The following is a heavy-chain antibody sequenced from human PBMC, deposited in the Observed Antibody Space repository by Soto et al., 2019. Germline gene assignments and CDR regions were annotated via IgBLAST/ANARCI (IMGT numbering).Heavy chain of an antibody. D-gene: IGHD1-26*01. J-gene: IGHJ6*02. CDR3: ARTRSAWSDFHYYSLDV. CDR1: GFTFNSYG. CDR2: ISYDSTKT. V-gene: IGHV3-30*03. Sequence: LRLSCAASGFTFNSYGMHWVRQGPGNGLEWVAFISYDSTKTYYADSVKGRFTISRDNSNSALYVQMNSLTGEDTAVYYCARTRSAWSDFHYYSLDVWGQGATVTVSS.